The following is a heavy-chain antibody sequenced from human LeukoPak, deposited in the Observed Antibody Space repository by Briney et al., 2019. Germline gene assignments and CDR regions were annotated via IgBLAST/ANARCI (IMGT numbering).Heavy chain of an antibody. J-gene: IGHJ4*02. Sequence: GGSLRLSCAASRFTFSSYAMSWVRQAPEKGLQWVSAISGRGASTYYADSVKGRFTISRDNSKSTLYLQMNSLRAEDTAVYYCARPPFSSSRYYFDYWGQGTLVTVSS. D-gene: IGHD6-13*01. CDR2: ISGRGAST. V-gene: IGHV3-23*01. CDR1: RFTFSSYA. CDR3: ARPPFSSSRYYFDY.